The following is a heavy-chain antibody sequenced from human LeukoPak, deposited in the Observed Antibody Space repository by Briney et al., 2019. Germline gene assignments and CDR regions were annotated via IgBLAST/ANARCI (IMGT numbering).Heavy chain of an antibody. CDR2: IYNSGIT. CDR1: GSSVTGYY. Sequence: PSETLSLTCTVSGSSVTGYYWSWIRQPAGKGLEWIGLIYNSGITDYNPSLKSRVTLSVDKSKNQFSLKLSSVTAADTAVYYCARFSLGTAVAGHDYWGQGTLVTVS. J-gene: IGHJ4*02. CDR3: ARFSLGTAVAGHDY. V-gene: IGHV4-4*07. D-gene: IGHD6-19*01.